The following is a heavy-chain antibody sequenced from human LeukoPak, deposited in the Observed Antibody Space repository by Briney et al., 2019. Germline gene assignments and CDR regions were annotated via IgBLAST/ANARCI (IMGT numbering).Heavy chain of an antibody. Sequence: GESLNISCKGSGYSFTNYWIGWVRQMPGKGLEWMGIIYPGDSDTKYSPSFQGQVTMSADKSINTAYLRWSSLKASETAIYYCARHRTRYFYGSSLYDAFDIWGPGTMVTVSS. CDR2: IYPGDSDT. J-gene: IGHJ3*02. D-gene: IGHD6-6*01. CDR3: ARHRTRYFYGSSLYDAFDI. CDR1: GYSFTNYW. V-gene: IGHV5-51*01.